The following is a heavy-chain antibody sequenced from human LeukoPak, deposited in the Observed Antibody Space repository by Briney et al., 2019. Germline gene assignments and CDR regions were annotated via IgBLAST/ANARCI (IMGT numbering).Heavy chain of an antibody. D-gene: IGHD3-22*01. Sequence: SQTLSLTCTVSGGSISSSSYYWGWIRQPPGKGLEWIGSIYYSGSTYYNPSLKSRVTISVDTSKNQFSLKLSSVTAADTAVYYCTRQRGYYYSHFDYWGQGTLVTVSS. J-gene: IGHJ4*02. V-gene: IGHV4-39*01. CDR3: TRQRGYYYSHFDY. CDR2: IYYSGST. CDR1: GGSISSSSYY.